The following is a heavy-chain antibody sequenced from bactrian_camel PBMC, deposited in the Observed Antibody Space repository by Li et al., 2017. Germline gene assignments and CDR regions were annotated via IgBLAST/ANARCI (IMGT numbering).Heavy chain of an antibody. CDR2: LDSACAAT. Sequence: HVQLVESGGGTVQTGGSLRLSCSITGDTENAYCLAWFRQGPGDKRDGVARLDSACAATYYTSVMRGRVTISQDNAKKTLYLEMNSLKPDDTALYYCAANAGVCYSRAPLLSSQYSHWSQGTQVTVS. J-gene: IGHJ4*01. V-gene: IGHV3S1*01. CDR1: GDTENAYC. D-gene: IGHD1*01.